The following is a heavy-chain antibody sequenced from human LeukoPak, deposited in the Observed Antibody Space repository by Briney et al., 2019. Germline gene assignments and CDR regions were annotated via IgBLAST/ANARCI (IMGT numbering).Heavy chain of an antibody. CDR1: GFTFIVYS. CDR2: ISGSGGST. D-gene: IGHD3-22*01. J-gene: IGHJ4*02. CDR3: AKDIYDSSVFDY. Sequence: VGSLRLSCADSGFTFIVYSMKWVRQAPGKGLEWVSRISGSGGSTYYADSVKGRFTISRDNSKNTLYLQMNSLRAEDTAIYYCAKDIYDSSVFDYWGQGTLVTVSS. V-gene: IGHV3-23*01.